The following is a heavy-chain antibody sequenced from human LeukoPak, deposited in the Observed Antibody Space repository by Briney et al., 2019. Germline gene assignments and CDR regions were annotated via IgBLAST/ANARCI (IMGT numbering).Heavy chain of an antibody. J-gene: IGHJ4*02. CDR2: INYSGSI. V-gene: IGHV4-59*11. D-gene: IGHD3-22*01. CDR1: GGSISSHY. CDR3: ARGDYYDSSGFES. Sequence: SETLSLTCTVSGGSISSHYWSWIRQPPGKGLEWIGFINYSGSITYNPSLKSRVTISVDTSKNQFSLKLSSVTAADTAVYYCARGDYYDSSGFESWGQGTLVTVSS.